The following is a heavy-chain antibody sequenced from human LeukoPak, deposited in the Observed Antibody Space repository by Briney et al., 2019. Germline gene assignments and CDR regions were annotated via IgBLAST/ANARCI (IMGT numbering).Heavy chain of an antibody. CDR3: AKGKGRVDY. J-gene: IGHJ4*02. CDR1: GFTFSNYA. Sequence: GGSLRLSCAASGFTFSNYAMSWVRQAPGKGLEWVSAISGSGASTYYADSVKGRFTISRDSSKNTLYLQMNSLRAEDTAVYYCAKGKGRVDYWGQGTLVTVSS. V-gene: IGHV3-23*01. D-gene: IGHD5-24*01. CDR2: ISGSGAST.